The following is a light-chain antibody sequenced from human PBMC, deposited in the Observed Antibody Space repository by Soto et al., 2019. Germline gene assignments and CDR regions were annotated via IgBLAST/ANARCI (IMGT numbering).Light chain of an antibody. J-gene: IGLJ1*01. V-gene: IGLV2-11*01. CDR3: CSYAGSYSFV. CDR1: SSDVGSYNY. CDR2: DVS. Sequence: QSALTQPRSVNGAPGQSVTISCTGTSSDVGSYNYVSWYRQHPDKAPKLIIYDVSQRPSGVPDRFSGSKSGNTASLTISGLQAEDEADYCCCSYAGSYSFVFGTGTKVTVL.